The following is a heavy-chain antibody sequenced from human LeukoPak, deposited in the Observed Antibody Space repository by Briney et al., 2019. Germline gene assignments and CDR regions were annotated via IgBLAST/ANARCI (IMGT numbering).Heavy chain of an antibody. Sequence: SQTLSLTCTVSSRSISSGSYYWRWIRQPAGKGREWIGRIYTSGSTNYNPSLKSRVTISVDTSKNQFSLKQSSVTAADTAVYYCARVRSGTYSDQYYFDFWGQGTLVTVSS. CDR1: SRSISSGSYY. D-gene: IGHD1-26*01. CDR2: IYTSGST. V-gene: IGHV4-61*02. J-gene: IGHJ4*02. CDR3: ARVRSGTYSDQYYFDF.